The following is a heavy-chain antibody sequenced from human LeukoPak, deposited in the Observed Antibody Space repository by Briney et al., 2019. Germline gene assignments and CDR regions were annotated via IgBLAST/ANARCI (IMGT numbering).Heavy chain of an antibody. CDR2: MNPNSGNT. CDR1: GYTFTSYD. D-gene: IGHD5-24*01. J-gene: IGHJ4*02. Sequence: ASVKVSCKASGYTFTSYDINWVRQATGQGLEWMGWMNPNSGNTGHAQKFQGRVTMTKNTSTSTAYMELSSLRSEDTAVYYCARGSRRDGYNTLVDSWGQGTPVTVSS. V-gene: IGHV1-8*01. CDR3: ARGSRRDGYNTLVDS.